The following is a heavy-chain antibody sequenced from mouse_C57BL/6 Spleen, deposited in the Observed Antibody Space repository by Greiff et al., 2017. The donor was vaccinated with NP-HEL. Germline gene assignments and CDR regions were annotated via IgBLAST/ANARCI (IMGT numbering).Heavy chain of an antibody. D-gene: IGHD1-1*01. CDR3: ARDRYYGSRDAMDY. Sequence: DVHLVESGGGLVKPGGSLKLSCAASGFTFSSYAMSWVRQTPEKRLEWVATISDGGSYTYYPDNVKGRFTISRDNAKNNPYLQMSHLKSEDTAMYYCARDRYYGSRDAMDYWGQGTSVTVSS. V-gene: IGHV5-4*01. CDR2: ISDGGSYT. CDR1: GFTFSSYA. J-gene: IGHJ4*01.